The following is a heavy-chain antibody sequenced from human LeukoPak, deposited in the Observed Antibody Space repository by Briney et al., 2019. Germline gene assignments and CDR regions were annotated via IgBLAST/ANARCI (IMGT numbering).Heavy chain of an antibody. CDR3: ARDPVQDFDF. V-gene: IGHV3-7*01. CDR2: INKDGSEK. Sequence: TGGSLRLSCAASGFTFTNYWMTWVRQAPGKRLEWVANINKDGSEKQYVDSVKGRFTISRDNPKNSVYLQMSSLRVEDSAVYYCARDPVQDFDFWGQGIMVTVSS. J-gene: IGHJ4*02. CDR1: GFTFTNYW.